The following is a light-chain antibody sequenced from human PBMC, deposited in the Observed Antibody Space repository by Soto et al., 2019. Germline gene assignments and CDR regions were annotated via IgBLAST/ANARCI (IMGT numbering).Light chain of an antibody. J-gene: IGLJ1*01. CDR2: EGN. V-gene: IGLV2-23*01. Sequence: QSVLTQPASVSGSPGQSITISCTGTSSDVGSYDLVSWYQQHPGKAPQLIICEGNKRPSGVSNRFSGSKSGNTASLTISGLQAKDEADYYCCSFADHYTYVFGTGTKVTVL. CDR3: CSFADHYTYV. CDR1: SSDVGSYDL.